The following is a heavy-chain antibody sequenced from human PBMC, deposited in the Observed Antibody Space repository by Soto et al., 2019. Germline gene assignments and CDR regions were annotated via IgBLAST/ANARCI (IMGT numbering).Heavy chain of an antibody. D-gene: IGHD6-13*01. V-gene: IGHV1-69*13. CDR3: ARGDTAAAGTGYYGMDV. J-gene: IGHJ6*02. Sequence: SVKVSCKASGGTFSSYAISWVRQAPGQGLEWMGGIIPIFGTANYAQKFQGRVTSTADESTSTPYMELSSLRSEDTAVYYCARGDTAAAGTGYYGMDVWGQGTTVTVSS. CDR1: GGTFSSYA. CDR2: IIPIFGTA.